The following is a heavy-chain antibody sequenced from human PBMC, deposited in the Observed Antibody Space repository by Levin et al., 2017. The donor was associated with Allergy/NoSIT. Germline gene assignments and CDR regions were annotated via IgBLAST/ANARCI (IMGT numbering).Heavy chain of an antibody. J-gene: IGHJ4*02. CDR2: INGDNGDT. Sequence: AASVKVSCTASGYTFTTNSIHWVRQAPGQRLEWMGWINGDNGDTKHSQKFQGRVTITRDRSAGTAYMELSSLRSEDTAVYYCARRAEGYCTTASCPTPFDHWGQGTPVTVSS. V-gene: IGHV1-3*01. D-gene: IGHD2-2*01. CDR1: GYTFTTNS. CDR3: ARRAEGYCTTASCPTPFDH.